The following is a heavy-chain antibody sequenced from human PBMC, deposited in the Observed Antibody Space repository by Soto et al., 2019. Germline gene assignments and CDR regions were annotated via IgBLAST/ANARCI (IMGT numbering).Heavy chain of an antibody. Sequence: SVKVSCKASGFTFTSSAVQWGRQARGQRPEWIGWIVVGSGNTNYAQKFQERVTITRDMSTSTAYMELSSLRSEDTAVYYCAAVGTVVTPTYYYYGMDVWGQGTTVTVSS. J-gene: IGHJ6*02. V-gene: IGHV1-58*01. CDR2: IVVGSGNT. CDR1: GFTFTSSA. D-gene: IGHD2-21*02. CDR3: AAVGTVVTPTYYYYGMDV.